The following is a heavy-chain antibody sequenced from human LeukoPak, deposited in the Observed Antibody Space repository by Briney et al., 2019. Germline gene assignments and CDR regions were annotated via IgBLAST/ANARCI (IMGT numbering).Heavy chain of an antibody. J-gene: IGHJ1*01. Sequence: SVKVSCKASGGTFSSYAISWVRQAPGQGLEWMGGIIPIFGTANYAQKFQGRVTITTDESTSTAYTELSSLRSEDTAVYYCARTGIAAAGTGFQHWGQGTLVTVSS. CDR3: ARTGIAAAGTGFQH. CDR1: GGTFSSYA. D-gene: IGHD6-13*01. V-gene: IGHV1-69*05. CDR2: IIPIFGTA.